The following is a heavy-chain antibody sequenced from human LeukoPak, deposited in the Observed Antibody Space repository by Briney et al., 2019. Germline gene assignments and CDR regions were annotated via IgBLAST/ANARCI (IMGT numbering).Heavy chain of an antibody. V-gene: IGHV4-59*01. J-gene: IGHJ4*02. Sequence: SETLSLTCSVSGGPINRYYWSWLRQTPGKGLEGIGYIYYTGTTNYNPSLRRRVTISVDTSKNQFSLRVRSLTAADTAIYFCARGPIPLAAMCFDMWGQGILVTVSA. CDR3: ARGPIPLAAMCFDM. CDR2: IYYTGTT. D-gene: IGHD3-9*01. CDR1: GGPINRYY.